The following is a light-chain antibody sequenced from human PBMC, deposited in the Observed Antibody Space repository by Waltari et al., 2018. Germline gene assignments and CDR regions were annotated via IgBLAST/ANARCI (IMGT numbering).Light chain of an antibody. CDR3: QQSHTSPCS. V-gene: IGKV1-39*01. CDR2: GAS. CDR1: QNIEIY. Sequence: DIQMNQSPSSLSASVGDRVIITCRASQNIEIYLSWYQQKPGKAPKLLISGASSLQGGVPSRFSGTGSGTNFTLTLSSLQAEDFGTYYCQQSHTSPCSFGPGTNVDLK. J-gene: IGKJ3*01.